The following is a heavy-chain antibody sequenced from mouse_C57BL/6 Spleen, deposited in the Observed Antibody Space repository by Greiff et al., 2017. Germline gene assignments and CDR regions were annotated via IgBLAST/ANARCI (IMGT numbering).Heavy chain of an antibody. D-gene: IGHD4-1*02. CDR3: ARESQLGYFDY. CDR2: IYPGDGDT. CDR1: GYAFSSSW. V-gene: IGHV1-82*01. Sequence: QVQLQQSGPELVKPGASVKISCKASGYAFSSSWMNWVKQRPGKGLEWIGRIYPGDGDTNYNGKFKGKATLTADKSSSTAYMQLSSLTSEDSAVYFCARESQLGYFDYWGQGTTLTVSS. J-gene: IGHJ2*01.